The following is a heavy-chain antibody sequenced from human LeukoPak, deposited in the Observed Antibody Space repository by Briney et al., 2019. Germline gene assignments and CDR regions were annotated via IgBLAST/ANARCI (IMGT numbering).Heavy chain of an antibody. CDR3: ARGVYPDY. CDR2: IYHSGST. CDR1: GGSISSGGYS. D-gene: IGHD5/OR15-5a*01. V-gene: IGHV4-30-2*01. J-gene: IGHJ4*02. Sequence: TLSLTCAVSGGSISSGGYSWSWIRQPPGKGLEWIGYIYHSGSTYYSPSLKSRVTISVDRSKNQFSLKLSSVTAADTAVYYCARGVYPDYWGQGTLVTVSS.